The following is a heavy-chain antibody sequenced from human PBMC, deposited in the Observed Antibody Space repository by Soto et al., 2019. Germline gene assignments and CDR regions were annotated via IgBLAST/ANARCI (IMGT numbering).Heavy chain of an antibody. Sequence: QVRLQESGPGLVKPSQTLSLTCTVSGGSISSGGYYWSWIRQHPGKGLEWFGYIYYSGSTYYNPSLKSRAFMSVDTSKNQFSPHLSSVTAADTSIYYCAGGDYSNWFDPWGQGTLVTVSS. CDR3: AGGDYSNWFDP. CDR2: IYYSGST. V-gene: IGHV4-31*04. J-gene: IGHJ5*02. D-gene: IGHD3-22*01. CDR1: GGSISSGGYY.